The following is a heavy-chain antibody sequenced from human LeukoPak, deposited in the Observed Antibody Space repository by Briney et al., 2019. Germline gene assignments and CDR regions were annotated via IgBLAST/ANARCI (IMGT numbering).Heavy chain of an antibody. CDR2: IYSGGST. Sequence: GGSLRLSCAASGFTVSSNYMSWVRRAPGKGLEWVSVIYSGGSTYYADSVKGRFTISRDNSKNTLYLQMNSLRAGDTAVYYCARVAVWDYGDYPGDYWGQGTLVTVSS. CDR3: ARVAVWDYGDYPGDY. J-gene: IGHJ4*02. V-gene: IGHV3-53*01. CDR1: GFTVSSNY. D-gene: IGHD4-17*01.